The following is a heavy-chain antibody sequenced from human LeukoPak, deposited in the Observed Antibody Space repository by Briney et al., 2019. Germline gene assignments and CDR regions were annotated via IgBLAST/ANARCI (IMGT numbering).Heavy chain of an antibody. Sequence: SETLSLTCTVSGGSISSGSYYWSWIRQPAGKGLEWIGRIYTSGSTNYNPSLKSRVTISVDTSKNQFSLNLSSVTAADTAVYYCARKNVMWELLMDAFDIWGQGTMVTVSS. J-gene: IGHJ3*02. D-gene: IGHD1-26*01. V-gene: IGHV4-61*02. CDR1: GGSISSGSYY. CDR2: IYTSGST. CDR3: ARKNVMWELLMDAFDI.